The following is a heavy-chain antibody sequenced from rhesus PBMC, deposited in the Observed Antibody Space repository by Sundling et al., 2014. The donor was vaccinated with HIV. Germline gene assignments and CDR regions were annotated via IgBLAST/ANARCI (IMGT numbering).Heavy chain of an antibody. CDR1: GGSIGGYY. J-gene: IGHJ4*01. V-gene: IGHV4-165*02. CDR3: ARMHGTLDF. D-gene: IGHD4-17*01. Sequence: QVQLQESGPGLVKPSETLSLTCAVSGGSIGGYYWDWIRQPPGRGLEFIGYIGGSDGRTHYNPSLNSRVSLSTDTSKNQFSLKLTSVTAADTAIYYCARMHGTLDFWGQGVLVTVSS. CDR2: IGGSDGRT.